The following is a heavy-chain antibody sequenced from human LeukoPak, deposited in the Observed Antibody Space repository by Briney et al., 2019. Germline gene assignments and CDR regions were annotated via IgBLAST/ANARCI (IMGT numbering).Heavy chain of an antibody. CDR3: ARQTMVRGVTDAFDI. J-gene: IGHJ3*02. Sequence: ASVKVSCKASGGTFSSYAISWVRQAPGQGLEWMGGIIPISGTANYAQKFQGRVTITADKSTSTAYMELSSLRSEDTAVYYCARQTMVRGVTDAFDIWGQGTMVTVSS. CDR2: IIPISGTA. CDR1: GGTFSSYA. D-gene: IGHD3-10*01. V-gene: IGHV1-69*06.